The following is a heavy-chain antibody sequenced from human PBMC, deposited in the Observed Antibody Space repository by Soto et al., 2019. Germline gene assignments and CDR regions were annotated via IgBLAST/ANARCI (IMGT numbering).Heavy chain of an antibody. Sequence: KSSETLSLTCTVSGGSISSYYWSWIRQPPGKGLEWIGYIYYSGSTNYNPSLKSRVTISVDTSKNQFSLKLSSVTAADTAVYYCARVVVAAPAYYYYGMDVWGQGTTVTVSS. D-gene: IGHD2-15*01. CDR1: GGSISSYY. J-gene: IGHJ6*02. V-gene: IGHV4-59*01. CDR2: IYYSGST. CDR3: ARVVVAAPAYYYYGMDV.